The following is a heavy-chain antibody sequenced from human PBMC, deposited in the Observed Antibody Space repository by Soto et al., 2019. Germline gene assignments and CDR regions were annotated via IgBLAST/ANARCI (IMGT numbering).Heavy chain of an antibody. CDR1: GGSVNSVSRY. D-gene: IGHD2-15*01. CDR3: TAYPICHCDVGSCYPVDS. J-gene: IGHJ4*02. Sequence: QVQLQESGPGLVKPSETLALTCTVSGGSVNSVSRYWGWILQPPGKGLEWIGYMYYRGSTSFTPSHTRRLTMSVVTSKNQDSLKLRSVAVADTAVYYCTAYPICHCDVGSCYPVDSWGQGSLVTVSS. CDR2: MYYRGST. V-gene: IGHV4-61*01.